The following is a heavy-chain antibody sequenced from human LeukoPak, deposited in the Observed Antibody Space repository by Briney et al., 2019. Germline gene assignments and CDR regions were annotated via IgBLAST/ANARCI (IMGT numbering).Heavy chain of an antibody. CDR3: ARGYSSSWYPNWFDP. J-gene: IGHJ5*02. V-gene: IGHV4-38-2*01. Sequence: SETLSLTCAVSGYSISSGYYWGWIRQPPGKGLEWIGSIYHSGSSYYNPSLNSRVTISVDTSKNQFSLKLSSVTAADTAVYYCARGYSSSWYPNWFDPWGQGTLVTVSS. CDR1: GYSISSGYY. CDR2: IYHSGSS. D-gene: IGHD6-13*01.